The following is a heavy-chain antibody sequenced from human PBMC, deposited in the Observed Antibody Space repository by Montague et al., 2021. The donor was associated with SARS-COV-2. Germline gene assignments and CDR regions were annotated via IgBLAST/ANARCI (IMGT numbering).Heavy chain of an antibody. CDR1: GTSFSGYY. CDR3: ARGPQEYRITMIVVDYWYFDL. D-gene: IGHD3-22*01. CDR2: INHGGST. V-gene: IGHV4-34*01. J-gene: IGHJ2*01. Sequence: SETLSLTCAVHGTSFSGYYWNWIRQPPGKGLEWIGEINHGGSTKYSPSLKSRLTISADTSKNQFSLKLTSVAAADTAVYYCARGPQEYRITMIVVDYWYFDLWGRGTLVTVSS.